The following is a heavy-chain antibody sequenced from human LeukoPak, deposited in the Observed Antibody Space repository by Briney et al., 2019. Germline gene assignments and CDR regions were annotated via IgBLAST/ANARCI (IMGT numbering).Heavy chain of an antibody. J-gene: IGHJ3*02. V-gene: IGHV3-21*01. CDR3: ARDPGGSPHDAFDI. Sequence: GGSLRLSCAACGFTFSSYSMNWVRQAPGKGLEWVSSISSSSSYIYYADSVKGRFTISRDNAKNSLYLQMNSLRAEDTAVYNCARDPGGSPHDAFDIWGQGTMVTVSS. CDR2: ISSSSSYI. CDR1: GFTFSSYS. D-gene: IGHD1-26*01.